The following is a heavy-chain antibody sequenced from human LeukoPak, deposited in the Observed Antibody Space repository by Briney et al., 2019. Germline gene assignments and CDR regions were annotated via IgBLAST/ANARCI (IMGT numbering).Heavy chain of an antibody. V-gene: IGHV3-30*03. CDR2: ISYDGSNK. J-gene: IGHJ6*02. CDR3: ARSSGYDYYYYYGMDV. CDR1: GFTFSSYG. Sequence: GGSLRLSCAASGFTFSSYGMHWVRQAPGKGLEWVAVISYDGSNKYYADSVKGRFTISRDNSKNTLYLQMNSLRAEDTAVYYCARSSGYDYYYYYGMDVWGQGTTVTVSS. D-gene: IGHD3-22*01.